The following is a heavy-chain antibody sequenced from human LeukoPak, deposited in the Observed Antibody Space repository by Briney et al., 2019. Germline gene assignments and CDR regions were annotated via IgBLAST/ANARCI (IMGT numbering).Heavy chain of an antibody. CDR3: AREDGDAFDI. J-gene: IGHJ3*02. Sequence: GGSLRLSCIASGFTFSSYEMDWVRRAPGKGLEWVSYIGSSGGSRYYADSVKGRFTTSRDNAKNSLYPQMNSLRAEDTAVYYCAREDGDAFDIWGQGTMVTVSS. D-gene: IGHD5-24*01. V-gene: IGHV3-48*03. CDR1: GFTFSSYE. CDR2: IGSSGGSR.